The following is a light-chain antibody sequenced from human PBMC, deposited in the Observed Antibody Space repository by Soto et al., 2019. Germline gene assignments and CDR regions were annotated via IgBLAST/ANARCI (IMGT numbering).Light chain of an antibody. J-gene: IGKJ1*01. CDR3: QQYYSYPGT. V-gene: IGKV1-8*01. Sequence: AIRMTQSPSSFSASTGDRVTITCRASQGISSYLAWYQQKPGKAPKLLIYAASTLQSGGPSRFSGSGSGTDFTLTISCLQSEDFATYYCQQYYSYPGTFGQGTKVEIK. CDR2: AAS. CDR1: QGISSY.